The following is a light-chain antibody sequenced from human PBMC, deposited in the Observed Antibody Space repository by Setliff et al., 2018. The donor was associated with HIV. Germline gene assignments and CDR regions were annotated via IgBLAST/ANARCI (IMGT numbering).Light chain of an antibody. Sequence: PALTQPPSASGAPGQTVTISCSGSSSNIETHYVYWYQQFPGTAPKLLNFRNDQRPSGVPARFSGPKSGTSAALTIIDLRAEEPAEYFCAAWNDRPTGIYVFGTGTKVTVL. CDR3: AAWNDRPTGIYV. V-gene: IGLV1-47*01. CDR1: SSNIETHY. J-gene: IGLJ1*01. CDR2: RND.